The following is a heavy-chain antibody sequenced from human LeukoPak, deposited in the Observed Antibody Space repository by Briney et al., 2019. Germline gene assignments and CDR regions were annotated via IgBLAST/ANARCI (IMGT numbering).Heavy chain of an antibody. D-gene: IGHD6-13*01. CDR3: ATGYRSTWYAAFVY. J-gene: IGHJ4*02. V-gene: IGHV1-24*01. CDR2: FDPEDAET. CDR1: GYTLTDLS. Sequence: EASVKVSCKVSGYTLTDLSMHWVRQAPGKGLEWTGGFDPEDAETIYAQKFQGRVTMTEDTSTDTAYMELSSLRSEDTAVYYCATGYRSTWYAAFVYWGQGTLVTVSS.